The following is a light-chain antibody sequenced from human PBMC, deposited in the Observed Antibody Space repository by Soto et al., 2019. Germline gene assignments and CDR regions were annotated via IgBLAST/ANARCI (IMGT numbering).Light chain of an antibody. CDR3: SSYTSISTDV. CDR1: SSDVGGYNF. V-gene: IGLV2-14*01. Sequence: QLVLTQPASVSGSPGQSITISCTGTSSDVGGYNFVSWYQQHPDKAPKLMIYDVTNRPSGVSNRFSGSKSGNTASLTISGLQAEDEADYYCSSYTSISTDVFGTGTQLTVL. CDR2: DVT. J-gene: IGLJ1*01.